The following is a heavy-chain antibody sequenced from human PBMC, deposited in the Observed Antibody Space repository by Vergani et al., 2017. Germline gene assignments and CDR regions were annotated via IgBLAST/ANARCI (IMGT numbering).Heavy chain of an antibody. Sequence: QVQLQESGPGLVKPSETLSLTCTVSGGSISSYYWSWIRQPPGKGLEWIGYIYYSGSTNSNPSLKRRVTISVDTSKNQFSLKLSSVTAEDTAVYYCARVGSSQGTWFDPWGQGTLVTVSS. CDR3: ARVGSSQGTWFDP. V-gene: IGHV4-59*01. J-gene: IGHJ5*02. CDR2: IYYSGST. CDR1: GGSISSYY. D-gene: IGHD6-13*01.